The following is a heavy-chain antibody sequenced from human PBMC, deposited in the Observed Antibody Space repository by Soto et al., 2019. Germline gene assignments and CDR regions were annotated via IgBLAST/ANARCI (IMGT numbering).Heavy chain of an antibody. CDR1: GYTFTSYG. D-gene: IGHD2-15*01. V-gene: IGHV1-18*01. CDR2: ISAYNGNT. Sequence: ASVKVSCKASGYTFTSYGISWVRQAPGQGLEWMGWISAYNGNTNYAQKLQGRVTMTTDTSTSTAYMELRSLRSDDTAVYYCARDGACCGGSCYLKKNYYYYYGMDVWGQGTTVTVSS. CDR3: ARDGACCGGSCYLKKNYYYYYGMDV. J-gene: IGHJ6*02.